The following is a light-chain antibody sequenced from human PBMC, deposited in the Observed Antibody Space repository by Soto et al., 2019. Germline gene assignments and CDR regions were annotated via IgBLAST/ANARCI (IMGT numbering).Light chain of an antibody. J-gene: IGLJ1*01. CDR1: GSDVGNYVF. CDR3: VSYTSTSTLV. Sequence: QSALTQPASVSGSPGQSITISCTGTGSDVGNYVFVSWYQQYPGKAPKLIIFEVSNRPPGVSDRFSGSKSGSTASLSISGLQSEDEADYYCVSYTSTSTLVFGTGTKLTVL. CDR2: EVS. V-gene: IGLV2-14*01.